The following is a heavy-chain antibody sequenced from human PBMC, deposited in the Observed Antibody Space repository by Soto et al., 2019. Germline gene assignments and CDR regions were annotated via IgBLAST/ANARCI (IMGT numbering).Heavy chain of an antibody. Sequence: SETLSLTCTVSGGSISSSSYYWGWIRQPPGKGLKWIGSIYYSGSTYYNPSLKSRVTISVDTSKNQFSLKLSSVTAADTAVYYCERPVRGRSWFDPWGQEPWSPS. CDR1: GGSISSSSYY. D-gene: IGHD3-10*01. J-gene: IGHJ5*02. CDR3: ERPVRGRSWFDP. CDR2: IYYSGST. V-gene: IGHV4-39*01.